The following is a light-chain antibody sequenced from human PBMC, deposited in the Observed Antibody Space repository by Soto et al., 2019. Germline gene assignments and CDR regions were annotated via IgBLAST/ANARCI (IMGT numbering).Light chain of an antibody. CDR1: TGAVTSGHY. V-gene: IGLV7-46*01. CDR2: DTH. CDR3: LLAYGGAYVV. J-gene: IGLJ2*01. Sequence: QAVVTQEPSLTGSPGGTVTLTCDSSTGAVTSGHYPYWFQQKPGQAPRTLIYDTHNKHSYTPALFSGSFLGGKATLTLSGAQHEDEADYYCLLAYGGAYVVFGGGTKLTVL.